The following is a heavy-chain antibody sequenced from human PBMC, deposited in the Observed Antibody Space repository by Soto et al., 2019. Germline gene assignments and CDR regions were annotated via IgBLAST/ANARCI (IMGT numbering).Heavy chain of an antibody. D-gene: IGHD3-10*01. Sequence: SVKVSCKVSCYTFTYLSVHWVRQAPGKGLEWMGGFDPEEDETIYAQKFKGRVAMTEDTSTDTAYMELSSLRSEDTAMYYCATGGGFGKWGRTSPFSYGMDVWGQGTAVTVSS. CDR1: CYTFTYLS. CDR3: ATGGGFGKWGRTSPFSYGMDV. CDR2: FDPEEDET. J-gene: IGHJ6*02. V-gene: IGHV1-24*01.